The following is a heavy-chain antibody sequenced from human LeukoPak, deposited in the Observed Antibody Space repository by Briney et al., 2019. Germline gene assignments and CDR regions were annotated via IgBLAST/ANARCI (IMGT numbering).Heavy chain of an antibody. CDR3: ARGYDSSGYYYDY. Sequence: SETLPLTCAVYGGSFSGYYWSWIRQPPGKGLEWIGEINHSGSTNYNPSLKSRVTISVDTSKNQFSLKLSSVTAADTAVYYCARGYDSSGYYYDYWGQGTLVTVSS. CDR1: GGSFSGYY. D-gene: IGHD3-22*01. V-gene: IGHV4-34*01. CDR2: INHSGST. J-gene: IGHJ4*02.